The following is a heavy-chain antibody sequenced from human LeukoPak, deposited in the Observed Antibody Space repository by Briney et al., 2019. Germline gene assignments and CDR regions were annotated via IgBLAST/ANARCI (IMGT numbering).Heavy chain of an antibody. CDR2: ISSSGSTI. J-gene: IGHJ4*02. CDR3: AKDLAVWGSYRYTVLGYFDY. CDR1: GFTFSDYY. Sequence: PGGSLRLSCAASGFTFSDYYMSWIRQAPGKGLEWVSYISSSGSTIYYADSVKGRFTISRDNSKNTLYLQMNSLRAEDTAVYYCAKDLAVWGSYRYTVLGYFDYWGQGTLVTVSS. D-gene: IGHD3-16*02. V-gene: IGHV3-11*01.